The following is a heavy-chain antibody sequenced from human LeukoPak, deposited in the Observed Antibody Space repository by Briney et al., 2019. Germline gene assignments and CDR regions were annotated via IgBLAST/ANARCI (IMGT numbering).Heavy chain of an antibody. CDR1: NGSLTDYY. CDR3: ARQVVAVAGTGYFDY. D-gene: IGHD6-19*01. CDR2: INHSGGT. J-gene: IGHJ4*02. Sequence: SETLSLTCAVYNGSLTDYYWSWIRQSPGKGLEWIGEINHSGGTTYNPSLKSRVTISVDTSTNQFSLKLTSVTAADTAVYFCARQVVAVAGTGYFDYWGQGTLVTVSS. V-gene: IGHV4-34*01.